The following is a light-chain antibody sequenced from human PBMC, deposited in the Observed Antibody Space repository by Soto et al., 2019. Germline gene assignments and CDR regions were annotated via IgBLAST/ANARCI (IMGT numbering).Light chain of an antibody. CDR3: QSYDSSLSGYV. J-gene: IGLJ1*01. Sequence: QSVLTQPPSASGTPGQRVTISCSGSSFNIGSNTVNWYQQLPGTAPKLLIYGNSNRPSGVPDRFSGSKSGTSASLAITGLQAEDEADYYCQSYDSSLSGYVFGTGTKVTVL. CDR1: SFNIGSNT. CDR2: GNS. V-gene: IGLV1-40*01.